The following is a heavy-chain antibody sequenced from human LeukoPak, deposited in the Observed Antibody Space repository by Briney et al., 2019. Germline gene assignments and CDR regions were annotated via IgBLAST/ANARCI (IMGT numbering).Heavy chain of an antibody. CDR1: GFTFSSYW. CDR2: INTDGSST. Sequence: GGSLRLSCAASGFTFSSYWKYWVRQAPGKGLVWVSRINTDGSSTTYADSVKGRFTISRDNAKNTVYLQMNSLRAEDTAVYYCARVLAVAGTGAFDIWGQGTMVTVSS. CDR3: ARVLAVAGTGAFDI. D-gene: IGHD6-19*01. V-gene: IGHV3-74*01. J-gene: IGHJ3*02.